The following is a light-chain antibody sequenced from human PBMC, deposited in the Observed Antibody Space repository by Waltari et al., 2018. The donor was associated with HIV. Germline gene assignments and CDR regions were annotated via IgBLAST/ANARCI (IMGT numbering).Light chain of an antibody. J-gene: IGLJ2*01. Sequence: QSVLTPPPSVSGAPGQRVTISCPGSSSNIGAGYDFHWYQQLPGTAPKVLIYGNINRPSGVPDRFSGSKSGTAASLAITGLQAEDEADYYCQSYDSSLRAVVFGGGTKLTV. V-gene: IGLV1-40*01. CDR1: SSNIGAGYD. CDR2: GNI. CDR3: QSYDSSLRAVV.